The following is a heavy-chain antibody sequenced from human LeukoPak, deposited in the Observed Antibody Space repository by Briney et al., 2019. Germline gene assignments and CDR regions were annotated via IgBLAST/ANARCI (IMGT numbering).Heavy chain of an antibody. Sequence: ASVKVSCKASGGTFSSYAISWVRQAPGQGLEWMGWISAYNGNTNYAQKFQGRVTMTRDTSISTAYMELSRLRSDDTAVYYCARSPYGSGSSLDYWGQGTLVTVSS. J-gene: IGHJ4*02. CDR3: ARSPYGSGSSLDY. CDR2: ISAYNGNT. V-gene: IGHV1-18*01. CDR1: GGTFSSYA. D-gene: IGHD3-10*01.